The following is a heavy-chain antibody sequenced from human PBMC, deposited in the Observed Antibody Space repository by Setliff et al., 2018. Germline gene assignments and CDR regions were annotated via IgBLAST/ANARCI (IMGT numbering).Heavy chain of an antibody. V-gene: IGHV1-3*01. CDR3: ARDTYIGDFWSGYYIQGQFDP. Sequence: ASVKVSCKASGYTFTNHAMHWVRQAPGQRLEWMGWINAGNGNTKYSQKFQGRVTITRDTSASTAYMELCSLRSEDTAVYYCARDTYIGDFWSGYYIQGQFDPWGQGTLVTVSS. D-gene: IGHD3-3*01. CDR2: INAGNGNT. J-gene: IGHJ5*02. CDR1: GYTFTNHA.